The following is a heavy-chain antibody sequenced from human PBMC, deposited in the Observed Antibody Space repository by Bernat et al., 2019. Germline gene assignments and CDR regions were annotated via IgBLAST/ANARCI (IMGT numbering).Heavy chain of an antibody. Sequence: GGGWGGGGGWRRRSCAASGFTFSNAWRSWVRQAPGKGLKWVGRINSKTDGGTTDYAAPVKGRFTISRDDSKNTLYLQMNSRKTEDTAVYYCTTRYYVFWMGYYEAYGYFDLGGRGTRVTVSS. D-gene: IGHD3-3*01. CDR2: INSKTDGGTT. CDR1: GFTFSNAW. V-gene: IGHV3-15*01. CDR3: TTRYYVFWMGYYEAYGYFDL. J-gene: IGHJ2*01.